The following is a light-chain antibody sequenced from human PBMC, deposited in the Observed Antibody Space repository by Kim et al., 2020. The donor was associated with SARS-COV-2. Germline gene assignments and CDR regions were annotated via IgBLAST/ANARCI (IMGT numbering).Light chain of an antibody. CDR2: KAS. J-gene: IGKJ1*01. V-gene: IGKV1-5*03. CDR1: QSFNDW. CDR3: QQYSHYSRT. Sequence: DIQMTQFPSTLSGSVGDRVTITCRASQSFNDWLAWYQQKPGKAPNLLIYKASNLKSGVSSRFSGSGSGTEFTLTISSLQPDDAATYYCQQYSHYSRTFGQGTKVVIK.